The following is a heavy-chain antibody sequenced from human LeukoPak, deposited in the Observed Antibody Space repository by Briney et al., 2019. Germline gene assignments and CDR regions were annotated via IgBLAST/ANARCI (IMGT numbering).Heavy chain of an antibody. CDR3: AKDVAPYYYDSTGYPEN. CDR1: GFTFDDYA. Sequence: GRSLRLSCAASGFTFDDYAMHWVRHVPGKGLEWVSGISWDSSSIVYADSVKGRFTISRDNAKKSLYLQMNSLRADDTAFYYCAKDVAPYYYDSTGYPENWGQGTLVTVSS. CDR2: ISWDSSSI. J-gene: IGHJ4*02. V-gene: IGHV3-9*01. D-gene: IGHD3-22*01.